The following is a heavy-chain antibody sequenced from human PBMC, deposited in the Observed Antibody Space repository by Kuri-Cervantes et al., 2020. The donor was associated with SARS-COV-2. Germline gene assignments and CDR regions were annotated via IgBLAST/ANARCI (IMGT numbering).Heavy chain of an antibody. J-gene: IGHJ6*03. CDR1: GFTFSSYS. CDR3: ARVRNDYYYYYYMDV. Sequence: GESLKISCAASGFTFSSYSMNWVRQAPGKGLEWVSSISSSSSYIYYADSVKGRFTIYRDNAKNSLYLQMNSLRAEDTAVYYCARVRNDYYYYYYMDVWGKGTTVTVSS. V-gene: IGHV3-21*01. CDR2: ISSSSSYI.